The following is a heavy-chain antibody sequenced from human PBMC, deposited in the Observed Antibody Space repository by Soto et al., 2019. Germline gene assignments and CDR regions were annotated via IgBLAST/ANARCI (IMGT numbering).Heavy chain of an antibody. CDR1: GGSVSSGSYY. V-gene: IGHV4-61*01. CDR3: VRVDKQLGTTFFDH. CDR2: IYYSGST. Sequence: SSETLSLTCTVSGGSVSSGSYYWSWIRQPPGKGLEWIGYIYYSGSTNYNPSLKSRVTISVDTSKNQFSLKLSSVTAADTAVYYCVRVDKQLGTTFFDHWGQGILVTVS. D-gene: IGHD1-1*01. J-gene: IGHJ4*02.